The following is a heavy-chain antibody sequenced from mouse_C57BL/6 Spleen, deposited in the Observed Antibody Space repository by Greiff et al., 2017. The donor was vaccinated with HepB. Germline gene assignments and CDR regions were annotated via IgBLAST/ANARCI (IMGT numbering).Heavy chain of an antibody. CDR1: RYNFTEYT. J-gene: IGHJ3*01. Sequence: VQLQQSGAELVKPGESVKLSCKASRYNFTEYTIHWVKQRSGQGLEWIGWFYPGSGSIMYNEKFKDKATLTADKSSSTVYMELSRLTSEDSAVYFCARHEGDDTWFAYWGQGTLVTVSA. CDR2: FYPGSGSI. CDR3: ARHEGDDTWFAY. V-gene: IGHV1-62-2*01.